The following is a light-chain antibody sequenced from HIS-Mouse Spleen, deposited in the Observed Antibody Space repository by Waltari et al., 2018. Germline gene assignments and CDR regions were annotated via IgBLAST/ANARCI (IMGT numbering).Light chain of an antibody. V-gene: IGLV3-10*01. CDR2: EDS. Sequence: SYELTQPPSVSVSPGQTARITCSGDALPKKYAYWYQQKSGQAPVPVIYEDSKRTSGSPERYSGSRSGTMATLTISGAQVEDEADYYCYSTDSSGNHRVFGGGTKLTVL. CDR3: YSTDSSGNHRV. J-gene: IGLJ2*01. CDR1: ALPKKY.